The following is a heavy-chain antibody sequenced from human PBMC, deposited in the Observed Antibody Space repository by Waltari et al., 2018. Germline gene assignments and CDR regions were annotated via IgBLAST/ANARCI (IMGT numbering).Heavy chain of an antibody. CDR2: IYHSGST. CDR1: GYSISSGYS. D-gene: IGHD1-26*01. Sequence: QVQLQESGPGLVKPSETLSLTCAVSGYSISSGYSWGWIRQPPGKGLEWIGSIYHSGSTYYNPSLKSRVTISVDTSKNQFSLKLSAVTAADTAVYYCARVVYFYYYYMDVWGKGTTVTVSS. J-gene: IGHJ6*03. CDR3: ARVVYFYYYYMDV. V-gene: IGHV4-38-2*01.